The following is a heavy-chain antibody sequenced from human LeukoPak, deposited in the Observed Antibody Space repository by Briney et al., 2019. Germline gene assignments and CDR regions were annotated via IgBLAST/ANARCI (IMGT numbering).Heavy chain of an antibody. V-gene: IGHV3-23*01. D-gene: IGHD1-26*01. CDR2: ISGSGGSR. J-gene: IGHJ4*02. Sequence: PGGSLRLSCAASGFTFSTYGMSWVRQAPGKGLEWVSGISGSGGSRFYTDSVRGRFTISRDNSKNTLCLQMNSLRAEDTAVYYCAKLREWELPDLFDYWGQGTLVTVSS. CDR3: AKLREWELPDLFDY. CDR1: GFTFSTYG.